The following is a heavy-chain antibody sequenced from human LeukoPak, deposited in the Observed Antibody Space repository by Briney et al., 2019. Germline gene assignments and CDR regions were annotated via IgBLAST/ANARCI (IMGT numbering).Heavy chain of an antibody. CDR2: IYSGRST. V-gene: IGHV3-66*01. D-gene: IGHD3-22*01. Sequence: GGSLRLSCAASGFTFSSNYMSWVRQAPGKGLEWVSLIYSGRSTDYADSVKGRFIISRDNSKNMLYLQMNTLRAEDTAVYYCARDRPPKYYYDSSGYDNHHSSFDFWGQGTLVTVSS. CDR3: ARDRPPKYYYDSSGYDNHHSSFDF. CDR1: GFTFSSNY. J-gene: IGHJ4*02.